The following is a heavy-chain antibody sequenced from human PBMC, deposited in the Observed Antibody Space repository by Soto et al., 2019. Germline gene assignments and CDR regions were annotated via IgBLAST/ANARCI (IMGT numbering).Heavy chain of an antibody. J-gene: IGHJ3*02. CDR3: ARVVVAATPPSKAFDI. V-gene: IGHV4-31*03. CDR2: IYYSGST. CDR1: GGSISSGGYY. Sequence: QVQLQESGPGLVKPSQTLSLTCTVSGGSISSGGYYWSWIRQHPGKGLEWIGYIYYSGSTYYNPSLKSRVTISVDTSKNQFSLKLSSVTAADTAVYYCARVVVAATPPSKAFDIWGQGTMVTVSS. D-gene: IGHD2-15*01.